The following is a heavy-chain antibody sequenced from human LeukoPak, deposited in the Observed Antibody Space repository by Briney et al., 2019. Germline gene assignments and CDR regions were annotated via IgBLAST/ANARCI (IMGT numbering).Heavy chain of an antibody. J-gene: IGHJ4*02. Sequence: SETLSLTCTVSGGSISSYYWSWIRQPPGKGLEWIGYIYTSGSTNYNPSLKSRVTISVDTSKNQFSLKLNSVTAADTAVYYCARMTPDTPMARAFDYWGQGTLVTVSS. V-gene: IGHV4-4*09. D-gene: IGHD5-18*01. CDR1: GGSISSYY. CDR3: ARMTPDTPMARAFDY. CDR2: IYTSGST.